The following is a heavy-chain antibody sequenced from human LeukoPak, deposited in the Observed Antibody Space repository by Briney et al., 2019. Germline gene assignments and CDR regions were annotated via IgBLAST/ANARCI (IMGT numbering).Heavy chain of an antibody. V-gene: IGHV1-2*02. Sequence: ASVKVSCKASGYTFTGYYMHWVRQAPGQGLEWMGWINPNSGGTNYAQKFQGRVTMTRDTSISTAYMELSRLRSDDTAVYYCARDYYDSSGAGFDPWGQGTLVTVSS. CDR1: GYTFTGYY. D-gene: IGHD3-22*01. CDR2: INPNSGGT. J-gene: IGHJ5*02. CDR3: ARDYYDSSGAGFDP.